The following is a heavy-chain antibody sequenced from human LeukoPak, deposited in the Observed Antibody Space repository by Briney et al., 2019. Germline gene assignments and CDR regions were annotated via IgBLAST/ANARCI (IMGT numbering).Heavy chain of an antibody. CDR2: IIPIIGGT. V-gene: IGHV1-69*13. Sequence: SVKVSCKASGGTFRTYGVSWVRQAPGQGLEWMGGIIPIIGGTSYAQKFQDRVTITADESTTVAYMDLSSLRFEDTAVYYCARVITIGQPPYYYYMDVWGKGTTVTVSS. D-gene: IGHD3-10*01. J-gene: IGHJ6*03. CDR3: ARVITIGQPPYYYYMDV. CDR1: GGTFRTYG.